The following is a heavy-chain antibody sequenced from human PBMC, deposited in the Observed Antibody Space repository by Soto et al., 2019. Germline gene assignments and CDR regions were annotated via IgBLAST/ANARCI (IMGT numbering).Heavy chain of an antibody. Sequence: GGSLRLSCTASGFTFGDYVMSWVRQAPGKGLEWVGFIRSKAYGGTTEYAASVKGRFTISRDDSKSIAYLQMNSLKTEDTAVYYCTRASIVVVPAATPYYYYYGMDVWGQGTTVTVS. D-gene: IGHD2-2*02. CDR3: TRASIVVVPAATPYYYYYGMDV. CDR1: GFTFGDYV. V-gene: IGHV3-49*04. CDR2: IRSKAYGGTT. J-gene: IGHJ6*02.